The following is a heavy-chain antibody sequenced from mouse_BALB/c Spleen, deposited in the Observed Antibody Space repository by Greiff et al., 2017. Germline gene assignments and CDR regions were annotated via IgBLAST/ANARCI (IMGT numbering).Heavy chain of an antibody. CDR3: ARGPNGYGGWFAY. CDR2: ISYDGSN. Sequence: EVKLQESGPGLVKPSQSLSLTCSVTGYSITSGYYWNWIRQFPGNKLEWMGYISYDGSNNYNPSLKNRISITRDTSKNQFFLKLNSVTTEDTATYYCARGPNGYGGWFAYWGQGTLVTVSA. D-gene: IGHD2-2*01. CDR1: GYSITSGYY. V-gene: IGHV3-6*02. J-gene: IGHJ3*01.